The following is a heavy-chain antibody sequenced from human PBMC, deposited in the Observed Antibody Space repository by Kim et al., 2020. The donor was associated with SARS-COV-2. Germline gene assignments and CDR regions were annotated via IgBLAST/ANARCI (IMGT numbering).Heavy chain of an antibody. J-gene: IGHJ4*02. Sequence: SADSVKGRFTISRDNSKTTLYLQMNILGAEDTAVYYYARGDGVGDCYFDYWGQGTLVTVSS. CDR3: ARGDGVGDCYFDY. D-gene: IGHD2-21*02. V-gene: IGHV3-30*01.